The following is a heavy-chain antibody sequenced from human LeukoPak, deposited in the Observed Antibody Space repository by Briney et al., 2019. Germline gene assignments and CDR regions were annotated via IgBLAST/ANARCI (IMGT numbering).Heavy chain of an antibody. CDR1: GFTFSDYY. CDR3: ARSTRRDTEVALAEYFQH. V-gene: IGHV3-11*01. D-gene: IGHD5-18*01. Sequence: GGSLRLSCAASGFTFSDYYMSWIRQAPGKGLEWVSYISSSGSTIYYADSVKGRYTISRDNAQNSLSLHMNSLRAGDTAVYYCARSTRRDTEVALAEYFQHWGQGTLVTVSS. J-gene: IGHJ1*01. CDR2: ISSSGSTI.